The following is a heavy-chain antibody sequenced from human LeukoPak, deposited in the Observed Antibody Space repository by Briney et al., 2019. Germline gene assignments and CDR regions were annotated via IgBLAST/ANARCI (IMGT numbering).Heavy chain of an antibody. CDR3: TRHIFGQDY. CDR1: GFTFSGSA. Sequence: GGSLKLSCAASGFTFSGSAMHWVRQASGKGLEWVGRIRSKANSYATAYAASVKSRFTISRDDSKNTAYLQMNSLKTGDTAVYYCTRHIFGQDYWGQGTLVTVSS. D-gene: IGHD3-3*01. CDR2: IRSKANSYAT. V-gene: IGHV3-73*01. J-gene: IGHJ4*02.